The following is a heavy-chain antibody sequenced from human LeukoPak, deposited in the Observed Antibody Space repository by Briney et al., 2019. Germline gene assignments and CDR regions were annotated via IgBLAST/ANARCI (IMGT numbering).Heavy chain of an antibody. CDR1: GFTFSTDA. V-gene: IGHV3-23*01. J-gene: IGHJ5*02. Sequence: GRSLRLSCAASGFTFSTDAMSWVRQDPGRGMEWVSAISGSGGSTYYADYVKCRFTISRDNSKNTLYLQMNSMRAEDTAVYYCAKEGRITMIVVGFDPWGQGTLVTVSS. CDR2: ISGSGGST. CDR3: AKEGRITMIVVGFDP. D-gene: IGHD3-22*01.